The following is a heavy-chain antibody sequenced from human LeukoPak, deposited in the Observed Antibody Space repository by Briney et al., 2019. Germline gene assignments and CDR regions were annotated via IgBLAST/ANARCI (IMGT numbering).Heavy chain of an antibody. D-gene: IGHD3-22*01. V-gene: IGHV4-39*07. CDR2: IYYSGST. CDR3: ARVTLDSSGIPDAFDI. CDR1: GGSISSSSYY. J-gene: IGHJ3*02. Sequence: SETLSLTCTVSGGSISSSSYYWGWIRQPPGKGLEWIGSIYYSGSTYYNPSLKSRVTISVDKSKNQFSLKLSSVTAADTAVYYCARVTLDSSGIPDAFDIWGQGTMVTVSS.